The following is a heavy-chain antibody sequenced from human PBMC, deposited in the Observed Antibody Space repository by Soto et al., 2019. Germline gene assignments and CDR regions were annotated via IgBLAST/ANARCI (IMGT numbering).Heavy chain of an antibody. V-gene: IGHV4-39*01. CDR1: GGSISSSSYY. D-gene: IGHD6-19*01. Sequence: TSETLSLTCTVSGGSISSSSYYWGWIRQPPGKGLEWIGSIYYSGSTYYNPSLKSRVTISVDTSKNQFSLKLSSVTAADTAVYYCASTSSGWYWYSGFDYWGQGTLVTVSS. CDR2: IYYSGST. J-gene: IGHJ4*02. CDR3: ASTSSGWYWYSGFDY.